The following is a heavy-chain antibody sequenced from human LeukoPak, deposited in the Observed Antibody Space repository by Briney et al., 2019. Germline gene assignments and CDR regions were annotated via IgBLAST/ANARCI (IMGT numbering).Heavy chain of an antibody. V-gene: IGHV1-69*06. J-gene: IGHJ3*02. CDR1: GGTFSSYA. CDR2: IIPIFGTA. D-gene: IGHD6-13*01. Sequence: GASVKVSCKASGGTFSSYAISWVRQAPGQGLEWMGGIIPIFGTASYAQKFQGRVTITADKSTSTAYMELSSLRSEDTAVYYCARGDLPSSSWYSAFDIWGQGTMVTVSS. CDR3: ARGDLPSSSWYSAFDI.